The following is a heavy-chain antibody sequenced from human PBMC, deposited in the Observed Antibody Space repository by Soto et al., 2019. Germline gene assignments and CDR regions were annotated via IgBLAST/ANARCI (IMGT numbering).Heavy chain of an antibody. CDR2: IIPIFGTA. V-gene: IGHV1-69*13. CDR1: GGTFSSYA. J-gene: IGHJ6*02. Sequence: SVKVSCKASGGTFSSYAISWVRQAPGQGLEWMGGIIPIFGTANYAQKFQGRVAITADESTSTAYMELSSLRSEDTAVYYCASHLDCSGGSCYSDYYYGMDVWGQGTTVTVSS. D-gene: IGHD2-15*01. CDR3: ASHLDCSGGSCYSDYYYGMDV.